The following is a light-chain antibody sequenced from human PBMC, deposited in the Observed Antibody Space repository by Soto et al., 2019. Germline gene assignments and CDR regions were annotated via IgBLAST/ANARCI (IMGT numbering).Light chain of an antibody. CDR2: DVS. CDR1: SSDVGGYNF. J-gene: IGLJ1*01. Sequence: QSVLTQPASVSGSPGQSITISCTGTSSDVGGYNFVSWYQQYPDEAPRLMIYDVSNRPSGVPNRFSGSKSGDTASLTISGLQAEDEADYYCTSFTSSHTYVFGTGTKVTVL. V-gene: IGLV2-14*03. CDR3: TSFTSSHTYV.